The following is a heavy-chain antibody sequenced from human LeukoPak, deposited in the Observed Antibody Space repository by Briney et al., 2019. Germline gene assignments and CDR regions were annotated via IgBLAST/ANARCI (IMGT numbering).Heavy chain of an antibody. CDR1: GYTFTVYY. D-gene: IGHD5-18*01. V-gene: IGHV1-2*02. Sequence: ASVKVSCKASGYTFTVYYMHWVRQAPGQGLEWMGWINPNSGGTNYAQKFQGRVTMTRETSISTAYMELSRLRSDDTAVYYCARALGSYGYVSLDYWGQGTLVTVSS. J-gene: IGHJ4*02. CDR3: ARALGSYGYVSLDY. CDR2: INPNSGGT.